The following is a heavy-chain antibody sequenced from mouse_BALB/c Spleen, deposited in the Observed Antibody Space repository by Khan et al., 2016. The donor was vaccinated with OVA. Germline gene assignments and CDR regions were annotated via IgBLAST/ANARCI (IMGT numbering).Heavy chain of an antibody. CDR3: ARTARIKY. CDR2: ISYSGST. Sequence: VQLKESGPGLVKPSQSLSLTCTVTGYSITSGYGWNWIRQFPGNKLEWMGYISYSGSTNYNPSLKSRISINRDKSKNQFFLQLNSVTTEDTATYYCARTARIKYWGQGTTLTVSS. J-gene: IGHJ2*01. V-gene: IGHV3-2*02. CDR1: GYSITSGYG. D-gene: IGHD1-2*01.